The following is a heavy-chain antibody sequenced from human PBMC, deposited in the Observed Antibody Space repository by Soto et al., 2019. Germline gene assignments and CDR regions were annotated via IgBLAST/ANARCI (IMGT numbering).Heavy chain of an antibody. D-gene: IGHD2-2*01. CDR1: GFTFSSYA. V-gene: IGHV3-30-3*01. J-gene: IGHJ6*02. Sequence: GGSLRLSCAASGFTFSSYAMHGAGKAQGKGLEGVAVISYDGSNKYYADSVKGRFTISRDNSKNTLYLQMNSLRAEDTAVYYCAREDRYCSSTSCLYYYYGMDVWGQGTTVTVSS. CDR3: AREDRYCSSTSCLYYYYGMDV. CDR2: ISYDGSNK.